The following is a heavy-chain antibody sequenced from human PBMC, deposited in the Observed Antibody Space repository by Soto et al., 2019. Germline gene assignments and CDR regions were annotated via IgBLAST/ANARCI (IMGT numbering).Heavy chain of an antibody. J-gene: IGHJ4*02. D-gene: IGHD6-13*01. CDR1: GYTFASYG. CDR3: ATSITSSWYRNFDY. CDR2: ISAYNGDT. V-gene: IGHV1-18*01. Sequence: QVQLVQSGAEVKKPGASVKVSCKASGYTFASYGINWVRQAPGQGLEWMGWISAYNGDTNYAQKLQGRITMTTDTSTTTAYMALRSLRFDDTAVYYCATSITSSWYRNFDYWGQGTLVTVSS.